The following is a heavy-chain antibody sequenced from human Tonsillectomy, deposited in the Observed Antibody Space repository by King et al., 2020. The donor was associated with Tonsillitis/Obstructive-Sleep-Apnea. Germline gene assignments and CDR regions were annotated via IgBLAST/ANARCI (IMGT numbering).Heavy chain of an antibody. D-gene: IGHD2-15*01. CDR1: GGSISSSSYY. Sequence: QVQLQESGPGLVKPSETLSLTCTVSGGSISSSSYYWGWIRQPPGKGLEWIGSIYYSGSTYYNPSLKSRVTISVDTSKNQFSLKLSSVTAADTAVYYCAGPSCSGGSCYSWASYYFDYWGQGTLVTVSS. CDR2: IYYSGST. V-gene: IGHV4-39*01. J-gene: IGHJ4*02. CDR3: AGPSCSGGSCYSWASYYFDY.